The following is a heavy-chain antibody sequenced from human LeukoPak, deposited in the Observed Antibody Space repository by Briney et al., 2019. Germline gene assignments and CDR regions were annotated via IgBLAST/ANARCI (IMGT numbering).Heavy chain of an antibody. Sequence: GGSLRLSCAASGFTFDDYGMSWVRQAPGKGLEWVSGINWNGGSTGYADSVKGRFTISRDNAKNSLYLQMNSLRAEDTALYYCARDRLGYCSGGSCSVFGYWGQGTLVTVSS. CDR3: ARDRLGYCSGGSCSVFGY. J-gene: IGHJ4*02. V-gene: IGHV3-20*04. CDR1: GFTFDDYG. CDR2: INWNGGST. D-gene: IGHD2-15*01.